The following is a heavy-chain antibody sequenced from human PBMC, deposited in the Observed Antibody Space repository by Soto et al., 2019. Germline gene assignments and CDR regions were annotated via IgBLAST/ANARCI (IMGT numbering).Heavy chain of an antibody. CDR2: ISYDGSDK. Sequence: PGGSLRLSCAASGFIFSSYGMHWVRQAPGKGLEWVAVISYDGSDKYYADSVKGRFTISRDNSKNTLFLQMNSLRSEDTAVYYCAKDGTHCSGGSCSHIDYWGQGTLVTVSS. J-gene: IGHJ4*02. CDR1: GFIFSSYG. V-gene: IGHV3-30*18. D-gene: IGHD2-15*01. CDR3: AKDGTHCSGGSCSHIDY.